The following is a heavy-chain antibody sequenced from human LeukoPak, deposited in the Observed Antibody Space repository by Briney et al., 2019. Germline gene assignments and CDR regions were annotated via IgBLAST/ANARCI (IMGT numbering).Heavy chain of an antibody. V-gene: IGHV7-4-1*02. J-gene: IGHJ4*02. CDR3: ARAPPKGPIVVANDY. D-gene: IGHD3-22*01. CDR1: GYTFTSYA. Sequence: ASVKVSCKASGYTFTSYAMNWVRQAPGQGLEWMGWINTNTGNPTYAQGFTGRFVFSLDTSVSTTYLQISSLKAEDTAVYYCARAPPKGPIVVANDYWGQGTLVTVSS. CDR2: INTNTGNP.